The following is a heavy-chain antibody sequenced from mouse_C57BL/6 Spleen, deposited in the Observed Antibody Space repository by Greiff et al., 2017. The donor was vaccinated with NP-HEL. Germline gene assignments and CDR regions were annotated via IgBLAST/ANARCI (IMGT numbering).Heavy chain of an antibody. Sequence: VKVVESGPGLVQPSQSLSITCTVSGFSLTSYGVHWVRQSPGKGLEWLGVIWSGGSTDYNAAFISRLSISKDNSKSQVFFKMNSLQADDTAIYYCAREDTTALRYFDVWGTGTTVTVSS. V-gene: IGHV2-2*01. CDR1: GFSLTSYG. CDR2: IWSGGST. J-gene: IGHJ1*03. CDR3: AREDTTALRYFDV. D-gene: IGHD1-2*01.